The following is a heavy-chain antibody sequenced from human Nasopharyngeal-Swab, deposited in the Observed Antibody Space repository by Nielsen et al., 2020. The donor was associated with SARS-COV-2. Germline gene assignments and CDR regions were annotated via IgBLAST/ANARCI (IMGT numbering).Heavy chain of an antibody. D-gene: IGHD3-10*01. V-gene: IGHV5-51*01. J-gene: IGHJ4*02. CDR3: ARSGRFGGKGDFDY. CDR2: IYPGDSDT. CDR1: GYSFTSYW. Sequence: GESLKISCKGSGYSFTSYWIGWVRQMPGKGLEWMGIIYPGDSDTRYTSSFQGQVIISADKSNSTAYLQWSSLKASDTAKYHCARSGRFGGKGDFDYWGQGTLVTVSS.